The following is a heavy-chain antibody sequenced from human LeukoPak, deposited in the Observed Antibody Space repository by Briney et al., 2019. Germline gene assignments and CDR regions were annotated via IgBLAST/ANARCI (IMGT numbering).Heavy chain of an antibody. CDR1: GGSIRSSYYY. V-gene: IGHV4-39*07. CDR2: INHSGST. D-gene: IGHD6-13*01. Sequence: PSETLSLTCTVSGGSIRSSYYYWGWIRQPPGKGLEWIGEINHSGSTNYNPSLKSRVTISVDTSKNQFSLKLSSVTAADTAVYYCARGAKQQLGFDYWGQGTLVTVSS. CDR3: ARGAKQQLGFDY. J-gene: IGHJ4*02.